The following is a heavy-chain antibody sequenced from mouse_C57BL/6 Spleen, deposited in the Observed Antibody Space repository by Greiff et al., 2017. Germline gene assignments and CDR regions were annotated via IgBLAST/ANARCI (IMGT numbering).Heavy chain of an antibody. CDR2: IDPSDSYT. CDR1: GYTFTSYW. J-gene: IGHJ2*01. V-gene: IGHV1-69*01. Sequence: QVQLKQPGAELVMPGASVKLSCKASGYTFTSYWMHWVKQRPGQGLEWIGEIDPSDSYTNYNQKFKGKSTLTVDKSSSTAYMQLSSLTSEDSAVYYCARFHYYGSSYHFDYWGQGTTLTVSS. D-gene: IGHD1-1*01. CDR3: ARFHYYGSSYHFDY.